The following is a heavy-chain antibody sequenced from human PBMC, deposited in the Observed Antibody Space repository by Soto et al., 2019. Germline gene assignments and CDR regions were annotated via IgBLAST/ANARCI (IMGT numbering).Heavy chain of an antibody. CDR3: ARFQYSNNLHSGFDN. CDR2: IYPGDSDT. D-gene: IGHD6-6*01. CDR1: GYSFTNYC. V-gene: IGHV5-51*01. Sequence: GESLKISCKVAGYSFTNYCIAWVRQMPGKGLEWMGIIYPGDSDTRYSSSFQGQVTISVDKSISTAYLQWSSLKASDTAMYYCARFQYSNNLHSGFDNWGKGTMVTVSS. J-gene: IGHJ3*02.